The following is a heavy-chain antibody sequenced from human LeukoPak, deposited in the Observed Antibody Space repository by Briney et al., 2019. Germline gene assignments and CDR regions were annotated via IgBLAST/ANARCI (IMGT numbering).Heavy chain of an antibody. D-gene: IGHD5-12*01. CDR2: ISSSGSTI. CDR1: RFTFSSYE. Sequence: GGSLRLSCAASRFTFSSYEMNWVRQAPGKGLEWVSYISSSGSTIYYADSVKGRFTISRDNAKNSLYLQMNSLRAEDTAVYYCARASAVATSPFDYWGQGTLVTVSS. J-gene: IGHJ4*02. CDR3: ARASAVATSPFDY. V-gene: IGHV3-48*03.